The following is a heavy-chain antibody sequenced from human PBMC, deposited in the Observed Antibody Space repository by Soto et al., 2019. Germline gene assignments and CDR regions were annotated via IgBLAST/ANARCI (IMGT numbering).Heavy chain of an antibody. CDR2: IYYSGST. CDR1: GGSISSSSYY. J-gene: IGHJ4*02. V-gene: IGHV4-39*01. CDR3: AGLVYDSSGYRPG. D-gene: IGHD3-22*01. Sequence: QLQLQESGPGLVKPSETLSLTCTVSGGSISSSSYYWGWIRQPPGKGLEWIGSIYYSGSTYYNPSLKSRVTRSVDTSKNNFSRKLSSVTAADTAVYYCAGLVYDSSGYRPGWGQGTLVTVSS.